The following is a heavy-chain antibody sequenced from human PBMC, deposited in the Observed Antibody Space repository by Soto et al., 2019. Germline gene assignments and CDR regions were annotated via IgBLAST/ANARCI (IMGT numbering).Heavy chain of an antibody. Sequence: PSETLSLTCTVSGGSISSSSYYWGWIRQPPGKGLEWIGSIYYSGSTYYNPSLKSRVTISVDTSKNQFSLKLSSVTAADTAVYYCARPHSSSWYGYNWFDPWGQGTLVTVSS. CDR1: GGSISSSSYY. V-gene: IGHV4-39*01. CDR2: IYYSGST. J-gene: IGHJ5*02. CDR3: ARPHSSSWYGYNWFDP. D-gene: IGHD6-13*01.